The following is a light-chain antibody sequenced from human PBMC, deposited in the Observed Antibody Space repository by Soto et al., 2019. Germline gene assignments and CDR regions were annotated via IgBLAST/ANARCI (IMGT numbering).Light chain of an antibody. Sequence: EIVLTQSPGTLSLSPGERATLSCRASQSVSSSYLAWYQQKPGQAPRLLIYGASSRATGIPDRFSGSGYGTDFTLTISRLEPEDFAVYYCRQYGSSPWTFRQGTKVEIK. CDR1: QSVSSSY. CDR2: GAS. CDR3: RQYGSSPWT. V-gene: IGKV3-20*01. J-gene: IGKJ1*01.